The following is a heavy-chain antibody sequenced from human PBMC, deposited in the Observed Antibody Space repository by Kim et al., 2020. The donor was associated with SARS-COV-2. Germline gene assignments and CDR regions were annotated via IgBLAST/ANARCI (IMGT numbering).Heavy chain of an antibody. J-gene: IGHJ5*02. CDR1: GGSISSGSYY. D-gene: IGHD2-15*01. Sequence: SETLSLTCTVSGGSISSGSYYWSWIRQPAGKGLEWIGRIYTSGSTNYNPSPKSRVTISVDTSKNQFSLKLSSVTAADTAVYYCAREGCSGGSCYSLDWFDPWGQGTLVTVSS. CDR2: IYTSGST. V-gene: IGHV4-61*02. CDR3: AREGCSGGSCYSLDWFDP.